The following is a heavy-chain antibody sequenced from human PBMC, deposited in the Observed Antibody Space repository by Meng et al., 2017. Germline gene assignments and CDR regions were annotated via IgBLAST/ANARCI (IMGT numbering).Heavy chain of an antibody. CDR1: GGTFSSYA. CDR3: ASKSIGVRGYEKPYYYYYGMDV. D-gene: IGHD5-12*01. J-gene: IGHJ6*02. Sequence: SVKVSCKASGGTFSSYAISWVRQAPGQGLEWMGGIIPIFGTANYAQKFQGRVTITTDESTSTGYMELSSLRSEDTAVYYCASKSIGVRGYEKPYYYYYGMDVWGQGTTVTVSS. V-gene: IGHV1-69*05. CDR2: IIPIFGTA.